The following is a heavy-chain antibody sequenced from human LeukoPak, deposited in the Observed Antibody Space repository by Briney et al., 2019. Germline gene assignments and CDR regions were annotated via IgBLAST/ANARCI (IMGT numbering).Heavy chain of an antibody. J-gene: IGHJ5*02. D-gene: IGHD3-9*01. CDR2: ISSSSSYI. Sequence: GGSLRLSCAASGFTFSSYSMNWVRQAPGKGLEWVSSISSSSSYIYYADSVKGRFTISRDNAKNSLYLQINSLRAEDTAVYYCARENTYYDILTGYRPLNWFDPWGQGTLVTVSS. V-gene: IGHV3-21*01. CDR1: GFTFSSYS. CDR3: ARENTYYDILTGYRPLNWFDP.